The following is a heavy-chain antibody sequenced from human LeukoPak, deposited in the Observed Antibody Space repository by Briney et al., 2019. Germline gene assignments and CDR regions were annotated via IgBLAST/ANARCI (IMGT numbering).Heavy chain of an antibody. D-gene: IGHD6-19*01. CDR1: RFTLSNYW. J-gene: IGHJ4*02. CDR2: IKQDGSET. V-gene: IGHV3-7*01. CDR3: ARQRGSGCLDY. Sequence: PGGSLRLSCAASRFTLSNYWMSWVRQAPGKGLEWVANIKQDGSETYYVDSVKGRFTISRDNAKNSLSLQMNSLRAKDTAVYYCARQRGSGCLDYWGQGTLVTVSS.